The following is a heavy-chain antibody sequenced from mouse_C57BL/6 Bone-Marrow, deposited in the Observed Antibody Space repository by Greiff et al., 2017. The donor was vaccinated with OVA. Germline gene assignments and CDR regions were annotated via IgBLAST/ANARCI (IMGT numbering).Heavy chain of an antibody. J-gene: IGHJ2*01. CDR1: GFTFSSYA. CDR3: ARESLYGSKGY. D-gene: IGHD1-1*01. Sequence: EVKLVESGGGLVKPGGSLKLSCAASGFTFSSYAMSWVRQTPEKRLEWVATISDGGSYTYYPDNVKGRFTISRDNAKNNLYLQMSNLKSEDTAMYYCARESLYGSKGYWGQGTTLTVSS. CDR2: ISDGGSYT. V-gene: IGHV5-4*01.